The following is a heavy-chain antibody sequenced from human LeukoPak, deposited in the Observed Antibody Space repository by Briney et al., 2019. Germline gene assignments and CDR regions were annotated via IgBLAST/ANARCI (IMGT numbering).Heavy chain of an antibody. CDR3: ASFNSVDTAMVTGYYYYMDV. CDR1: GYTFTGYY. CDR2: INPNSGGT. V-gene: IGHV1-2*02. D-gene: IGHD5-18*01. J-gene: IGHJ6*03. Sequence: ASXKVSCKASGYTFTGYYMHWVRQAPGQGLEWMGWINPNSGGTNYAQKFQGRVTMTRDTSISTAYMELSRLRSDDTAVYYCASFNSVDTAMVTGYYYYMDVWGKGTTVTVSS.